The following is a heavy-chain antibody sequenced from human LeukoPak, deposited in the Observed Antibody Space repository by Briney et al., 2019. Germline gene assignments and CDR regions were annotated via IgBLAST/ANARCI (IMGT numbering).Heavy chain of an antibody. Sequence: SETLSLTCTVSGGSISSYYWSWIRQPPGKGLEWIGYIYYSGSTNYNPSLKSRVTISVDTSKNQFSLKLSSVTAADTAVYYCARGGKNVLRFLEWLFYYMDVWGKGTTVTVSS. V-gene: IGHV4-59*01. CDR3: ARGGKNVLRFLEWLFYYMDV. D-gene: IGHD3-3*01. CDR1: GGSISSYY. CDR2: IYYSGST. J-gene: IGHJ6*03.